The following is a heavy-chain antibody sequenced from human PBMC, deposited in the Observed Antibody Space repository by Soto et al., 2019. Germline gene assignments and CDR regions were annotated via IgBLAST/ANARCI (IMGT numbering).Heavy chain of an antibody. CDR1: GYTFTSYY. CDR2: INPSGGST. Sequence: ASVKVSCKASGYTFTSYYVHWVRQAPGQGLEWMGIINPSGGSTSYAQKFQGRVTMTRDTSTSTVYMELSSLRSEDTAVYYCARGYIVVVTAIMNIDYWGQGTLVTVSS. V-gene: IGHV1-46*01. D-gene: IGHD2-21*02. CDR3: ARGYIVVVTAIMNIDY. J-gene: IGHJ4*02.